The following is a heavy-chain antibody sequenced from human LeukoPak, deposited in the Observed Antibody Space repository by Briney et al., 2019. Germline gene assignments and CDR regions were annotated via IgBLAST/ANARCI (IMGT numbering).Heavy chain of an antibody. J-gene: IGHJ4*02. D-gene: IGHD6-25*01. CDR1: EYTFTGYF. CDR2: INPNSGGT. V-gene: IGHV1-2*02. CDR3: ARGRPGDYFDY. Sequence: GASVKVSCKASEYTFTGYFMHWVRQAPGQGLKWMGWINPNSGGTSYLQYFKGRVTMNRDTSISTAYMDLSRLRSDDTAVYYCARGRPGDYFDYWGQGTLVTVSS.